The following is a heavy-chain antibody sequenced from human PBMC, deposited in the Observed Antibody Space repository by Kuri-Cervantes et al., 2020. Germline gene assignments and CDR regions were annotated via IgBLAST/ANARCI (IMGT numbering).Heavy chain of an antibody. CDR1: GGSISSNNYY. J-gene: IGHJ4*02. CDR3: ARQEGGKVGAVDY. Sequence: SETLSLTCTVSGGSISSNNYYWGWIRQPPGKGLEWIGNIYYSGSTYYNPSLKSRVTISVDTSKNQFSLKLSSVTAADTAVYYCARQEGGKVGAVDYWGQGTLVTVSS. V-gene: IGHV4-39*01. CDR2: IYYSGST. D-gene: IGHD1-26*01.